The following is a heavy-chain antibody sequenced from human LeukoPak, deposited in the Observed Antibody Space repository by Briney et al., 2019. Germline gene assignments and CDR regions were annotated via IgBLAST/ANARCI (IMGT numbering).Heavy chain of an antibody. Sequence: SETLSLTCTVSGGSISGYYWSWIRQPPGKGLEWIGEINHSGSTNYNPSLKSRVTISVDTSKNQFSLKLSSVTAADTAVYYCARSRRPHFDYWGQGTLVTVSS. CDR3: ARSRRPHFDY. V-gene: IGHV4-34*01. CDR1: GGSISGYY. CDR2: INHSGST. J-gene: IGHJ4*02.